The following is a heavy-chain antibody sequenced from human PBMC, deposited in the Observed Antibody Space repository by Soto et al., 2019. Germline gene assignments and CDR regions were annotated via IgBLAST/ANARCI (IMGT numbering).Heavy chain of an antibody. CDR1: GYSFTSYG. V-gene: IGHV1-18*04. CDR2: ITAENGNT. J-gene: IGHJ4*02. CDR3: ARVVLEWLPTSGSDY. D-gene: IGHD3-3*01. Sequence: QIQLVQSGAEVKKPGASVKVSCKASGYSFTSYGITWVRQAPGQGPEWLGWITAENGNTNYAQKFQVRGTMTTATSTNTAYIELTGLRSDATAVYYCARVVLEWLPTSGSDYWGQGTLVTVSS.